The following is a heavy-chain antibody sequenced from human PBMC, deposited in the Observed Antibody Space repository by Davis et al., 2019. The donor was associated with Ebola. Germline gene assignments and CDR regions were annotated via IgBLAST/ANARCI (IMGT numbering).Heavy chain of an antibody. V-gene: IGHV1-69*13. D-gene: IGHD3-22*01. Sequence: SVKVSCKASGGSVNTNAISWVRQAPGQGLDWMGGIIPVFGIPKYAQKFQGRVTITADESTSTAYMELSSLRSEDTAVYYCARDRYSDGSGYFFEQSHWGQGTLVTVSS. CDR2: IIPVFGIP. CDR1: GGSVNTNA. J-gene: IGHJ4*02. CDR3: ARDRYSDGSGYFFEQSH.